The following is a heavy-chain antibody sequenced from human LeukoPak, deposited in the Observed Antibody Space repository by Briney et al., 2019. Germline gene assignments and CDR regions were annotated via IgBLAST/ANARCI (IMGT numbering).Heavy chain of an antibody. CDR2: INPNGGGT. D-gene: IGHD3-16*01. CDR3: VKFAGGIY. CDR1: GYTFTGYW. J-gene: IGHJ4*02. Sequence: GSSMKVSCKASGYTFTGYWLHWVRQAPGQGLEWMGWINPNGGGTNYAQKFQGRVTMTRDTSISTAYMELSRLRSDDTAVYYCVKFAGGIYWGQGTLVTVSS. V-gene: IGHV1-2*02.